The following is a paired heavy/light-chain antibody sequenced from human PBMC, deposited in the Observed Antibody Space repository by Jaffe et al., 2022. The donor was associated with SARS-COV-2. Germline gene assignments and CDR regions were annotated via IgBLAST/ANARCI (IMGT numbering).Light chain of an antibody. CDR3: SSYTSSTTLVV. J-gene: IGLJ2*01. CDR1: SSDVGAYNY. CDR2: DVT. V-gene: IGLV2-14*03. Sequence: QSALTQPASVSGSPGQSITISCTGTSSDVGAYNYVSWYQQHPGKAPKLMIYDVTNRPSGVSNRFSGSKSGNTASLTISGLQAEDEADYYCSSYTSSTTLVVFGGGTKLTVL.
Heavy chain of an antibody. D-gene: IGHD3-22*01. V-gene: IGHV3-11*01. CDR1: GFTLSDYY. Sequence: QVQLVESGGGLVKPGGSLRLSCAASGFTLSDYYMSWMCQAPGKGLEWVSYISSSGSIIYYADSVKGRFTISRDNAKNSLYLQMNSLRAEDTAVYYCARARYPKHYYDKLGQVAYMDVWGKGTTVTVSS. CDR3: ARARYPKHYYDKLGQVAYMDV. J-gene: IGHJ6*03. CDR2: ISSSGSII.